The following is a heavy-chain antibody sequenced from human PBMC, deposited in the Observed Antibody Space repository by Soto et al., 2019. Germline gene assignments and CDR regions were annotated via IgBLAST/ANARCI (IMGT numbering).Heavy chain of an antibody. CDR2: IIPIFGTP. CDR3: ARGLECRGYCLDKPTWFGP. Sequence: SVKVSCKASGGTFSTYTFSWVRQAPGQALEWMGLIIPIFGTPYYAQKFQGRVTITADKSTSTVYMELSSLGSDDTAVYFCARGLECRGYCLDKPTWFGPWGQGTLVTVSS. V-gene: IGHV1-69*06. J-gene: IGHJ5*02. CDR1: GGTFSTYT. D-gene: IGHD2-15*01.